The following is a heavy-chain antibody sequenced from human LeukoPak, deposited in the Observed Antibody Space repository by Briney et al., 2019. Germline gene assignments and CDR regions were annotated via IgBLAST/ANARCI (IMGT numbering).Heavy chain of an antibody. CDR2: MYVSGTT. J-gene: IGHJ4*02. V-gene: IGHV4-4*07. CDR1: GGSISNSY. CDR3: ARDLEGGYFDY. Sequence: PSETLSLTCTVSGGSISNSYWSWIRQPAGKGLEWIGRMYVSGTTNYNPSLKSRVTISVDTSKNQFSLKLSSVTAADTAVYYCARDLEGGYFDYWGQGTLVTVSS. D-gene: IGHD1-1*01.